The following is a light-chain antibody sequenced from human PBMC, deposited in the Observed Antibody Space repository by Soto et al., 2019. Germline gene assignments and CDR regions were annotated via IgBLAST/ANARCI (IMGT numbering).Light chain of an antibody. CDR3: SSFTCSSHVV. CDR1: SSDVGGYNY. CDR2: DVS. Sequence: QSALTQPASASGSPGQSFTISCTGTSSDVGGYNYVSWYQKHPGKAPKLMIYDVSERPSGVSDRFSGSKSGNTASLTISGLQVEDEADYYCSSFTCSSHVVFGGGTKLTVL. V-gene: IGLV2-14*01. J-gene: IGLJ2*01.